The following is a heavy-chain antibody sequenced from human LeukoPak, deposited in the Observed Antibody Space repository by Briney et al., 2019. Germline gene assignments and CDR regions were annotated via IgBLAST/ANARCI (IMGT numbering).Heavy chain of an antibody. CDR3: ATDDYRGLGY. CDR1: GIIFRNYW. D-gene: IGHD4-11*01. CDR2: ITQDGSST. Sequence: GGSLRLSCTTSGIIFRNYWIHWVRQAPGKGLVWVSHITQDGSSTFYADSVKGRFTTSRDNAKNTVFLQMNSLTAEGTGVYYCATDDYRGLGYWGQGILVTVSS. V-gene: IGHV3-74*01. J-gene: IGHJ4*02.